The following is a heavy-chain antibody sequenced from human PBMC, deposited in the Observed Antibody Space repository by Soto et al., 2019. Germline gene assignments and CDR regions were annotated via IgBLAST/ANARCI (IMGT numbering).Heavy chain of an antibody. D-gene: IGHD3-10*01. Sequence: SETLSLTCNVSGGPIKTGDYYWDWIRHPPGKGLEWIGYVFYSGATNYSPSLKSRAAISMDTSKNQFSLSLTSVTAADTAVYYCARAGFSYGHLLFWGQGIRVTVSS. CDR1: GGPIKTGDYY. V-gene: IGHV4-30-4*01. J-gene: IGHJ4*02. CDR3: ARAGFSYGHLLF. CDR2: VFYSGAT.